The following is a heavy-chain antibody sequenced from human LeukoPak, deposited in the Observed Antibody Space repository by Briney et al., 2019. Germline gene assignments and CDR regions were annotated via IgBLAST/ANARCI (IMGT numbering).Heavy chain of an antibody. J-gene: IGHJ4*02. CDR2: ISAYNGNT. Sequence: ASVKVSCKASGYTFTGYYMHWVRQAPGQGLEWMGWISAYNGNTNYAQKLQGRVTMTTDTSTSTAYMELRSLRSDDTAVYYCARVEQLWLGVFVDYWGQGTLVTVSS. CDR1: GYTFTGYY. CDR3: ARVEQLWLGVFVDY. D-gene: IGHD5-18*01. V-gene: IGHV1-18*04.